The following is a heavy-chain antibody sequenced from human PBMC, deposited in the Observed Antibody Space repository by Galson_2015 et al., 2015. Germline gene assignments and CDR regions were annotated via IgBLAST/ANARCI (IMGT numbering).Heavy chain of an antibody. CDR2: IYHSGRT. D-gene: IGHD2-21*01. Sequence: ETLSLTCAVSGGSISSRNWWSWVRQPPGKGLEWIGEIYHSGRTNYNPSLKSRVTISVAKSKNQFSLKLSSVTAADTAVYYCARGPHIEGFDYWGQGTLVTVSS. J-gene: IGHJ4*02. CDR3: ARGPHIEGFDY. V-gene: IGHV4-4*02. CDR1: GGSISSRNW.